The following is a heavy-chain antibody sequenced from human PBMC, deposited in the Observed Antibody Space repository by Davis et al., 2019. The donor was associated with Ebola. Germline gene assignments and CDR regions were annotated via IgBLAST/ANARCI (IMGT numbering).Heavy chain of an antibody. CDR3: AKVLGYCSSTSCYGDY. V-gene: IGHV3-30*02. CDR1: GFTFSSYG. CDR2: IRYDGSNK. D-gene: IGHD2-2*01. Sequence: GESLKISCAASGFTFSSYGMHWVRQAPGKGLEWVAFIRYDGSNKYYADSVKGRFTISRDNSKNTLYLQMNSLRAEDTAVYYCAKVLGYCSSTSCYGDYWGQGTLVTVSS. J-gene: IGHJ4*02.